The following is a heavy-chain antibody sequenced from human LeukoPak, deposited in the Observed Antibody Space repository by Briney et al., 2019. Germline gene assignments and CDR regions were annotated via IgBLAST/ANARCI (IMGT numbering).Heavy chain of an antibody. D-gene: IGHD1-1*01. CDR2: ISGSGGST. V-gene: IGHV3-23*01. J-gene: IGHJ4*02. CDR3: AKWNWNEPQFDY. CDR1: GFTFSSYA. Sequence: GGSLRLSCAASGFTFSSYAMSWVRQSPGKGLEWVSAISGSGGSTYYAASVKGRFTISRDNSKNTLYLQMNSLRAEHTAVYYCAKWNWNEPQFDYWGQGTLVTVSS.